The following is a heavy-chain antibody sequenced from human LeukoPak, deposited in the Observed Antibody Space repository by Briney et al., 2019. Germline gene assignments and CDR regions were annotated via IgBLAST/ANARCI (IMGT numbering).Heavy chain of an antibody. J-gene: IGHJ6*02. CDR1: GGSISSYY. D-gene: IGHD2-15*01. CDR2: IQNSAIYRA. CDR3: ARLRSTLYYSMDV. Sequence: WETLSLTCAVSGGSISSYYWTWIRQPPGKGLEWVGYIQNSAIYRAKIKSSPSLQSRVSLSIDTSKNQVSLTVNSVTAADTAVYYCARLRSTLYYSMDVWGPGTAVTVSS. V-gene: IGHV4-4*08.